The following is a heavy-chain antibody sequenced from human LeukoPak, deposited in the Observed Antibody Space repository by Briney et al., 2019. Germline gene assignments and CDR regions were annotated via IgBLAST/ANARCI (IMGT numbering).Heavy chain of an antibody. CDR2: IYSAGCT. J-gene: IGHJ4*02. CDR3: ARVFRYSSFDY. V-gene: IGHV3-53*01. CDR1: GFTISRYY. Sequence: GGSLRLSCEASGFTISRYYMGWVRQAPGKGLLWVSLIYSAGCTYYADSVKGRFTVSRDDSKNTVYLQMDSLRADDTAVYFCARVFRYSSFDYWGQGTLVTVSS. D-gene: IGHD3-9*01.